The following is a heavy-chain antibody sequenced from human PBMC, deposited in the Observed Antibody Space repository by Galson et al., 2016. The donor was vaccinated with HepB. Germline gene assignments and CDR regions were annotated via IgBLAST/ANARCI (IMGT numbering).Heavy chain of an antibody. Sequence: SVKVSCKASGHTFINYGFTWVRQAPGQGLEWMGWISAYSDNTDYAQKFQGRVTMTTDTSTSTAYVELRNLRSDDTAIYFCARVLPNESGGAFDIWGQGTMVTVSS. CDR1: GHTFINYG. D-gene: IGHD2-15*01. V-gene: IGHV1-18*01. CDR2: ISAYSDNT. J-gene: IGHJ3*02. CDR3: ARVLPNESGGAFDI.